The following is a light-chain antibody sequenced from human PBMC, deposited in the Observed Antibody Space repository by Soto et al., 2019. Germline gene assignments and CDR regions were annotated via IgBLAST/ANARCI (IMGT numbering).Light chain of an antibody. Sequence: QSVLTQPASVSGSPGQSITISCTGTSSDVGSYELVSWYQQHPGKAPKLMIYEGSKRPSGVSNRFSGSKSGNTASLTISGLQAEDEADYYCCSYAGYSTSVFGGGTKLTVL. CDR3: CSYAGYSTSV. CDR2: EGS. J-gene: IGLJ2*01. CDR1: SSDVGSYEL. V-gene: IGLV2-23*01.